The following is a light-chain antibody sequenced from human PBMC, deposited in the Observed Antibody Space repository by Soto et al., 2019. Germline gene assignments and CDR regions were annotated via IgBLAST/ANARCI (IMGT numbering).Light chain of an antibody. CDR2: DNT. V-gene: IGLV1-40*01. CDR1: SSNIASYS. Sequence: QSVLTQPPSVSGTPGQRVTISCTGGSSNIASYSVHWHQQLQGGAPKLLIFDNTNRPSGVPHRFSGHKSGTSASLAITGLQAENGADYYCQSYDNSLTDYYGFGTGTKLTVL. J-gene: IGLJ1*01. CDR3: QSYDNSLTDYYG.